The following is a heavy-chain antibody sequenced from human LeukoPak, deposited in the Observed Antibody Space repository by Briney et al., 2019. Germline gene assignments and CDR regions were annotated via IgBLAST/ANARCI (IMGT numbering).Heavy chain of an antibody. V-gene: IGHV3-23*01. Sequence: PGGSLRLSCAASGFTFSRYSMNGVRQAPGRGREGVSAISGSGGSTYYADAVKGGFTISRDNYKNRLYVQMNSLRAEDTAVYYCAKGGRAGGSISMLRGVRNSYYYIDVWGKGTTVTISS. D-gene: IGHD3-10*01. CDR2: ISGSGGST. CDR3: AKGGRAGGSISMLRGVRNSYYYIDV. CDR1: GFTFSRYS. J-gene: IGHJ6*03.